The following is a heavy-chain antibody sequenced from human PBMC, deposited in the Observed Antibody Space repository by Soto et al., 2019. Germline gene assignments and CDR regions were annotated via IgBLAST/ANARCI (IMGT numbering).Heavy chain of an antibody. J-gene: IGHJ4*02. V-gene: IGHV4-30-4*01. CDR3: ARGLITGSQYSGGWYYFDS. D-gene: IGHD1-26*01. CDR1: GGSISSGDYF. Sequence: ASETLSLTCTVSGGSISSGDYFWSWIRQPPGKGLEWIGYIYYSGSTYYNPSLKSRVTISLDTSKNQFSLKLSSVTAADTAVYYCARGLITGSQYSGGWYYFDSWGQGTQVTVSS. CDR2: IYYSGST.